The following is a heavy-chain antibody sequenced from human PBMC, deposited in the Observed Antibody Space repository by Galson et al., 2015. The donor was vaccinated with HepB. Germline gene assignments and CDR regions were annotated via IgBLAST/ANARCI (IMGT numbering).Heavy chain of an antibody. V-gene: IGHV1-8*01. D-gene: IGHD2-2*01. CDR3: ARASDIVVVPAALKAFDI. CDR2: MNPNSGNT. Sequence: SVKVSCKASGYTFTSYDINWVRQATGQGLEWMGWMNPNSGNTGYAQKFQGRVTMTRNTSISTAYMELSSLRSEDTAVYYCARASDIVVVPAALKAFDIWGQGTMVTVSS. CDR1: GYTFTSYD. J-gene: IGHJ3*02.